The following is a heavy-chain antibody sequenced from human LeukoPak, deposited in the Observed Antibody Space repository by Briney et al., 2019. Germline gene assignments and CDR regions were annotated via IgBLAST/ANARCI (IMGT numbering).Heavy chain of an antibody. Sequence: ASAKVSCKVSGYTLTELSMHWVRQAPGKGLEWMGGFDPEDGETIYAQKFQGRVTMTEDTSTDTAYMELSSLRSEDTAVYYCATLNSGSYYNVRHHYYFDYWGQGTLVTVSS. V-gene: IGHV1-24*01. D-gene: IGHD3-10*01. J-gene: IGHJ4*02. CDR1: GYTLTELS. CDR3: ATLNSGSYYNVRHHYYFDY. CDR2: FDPEDGET.